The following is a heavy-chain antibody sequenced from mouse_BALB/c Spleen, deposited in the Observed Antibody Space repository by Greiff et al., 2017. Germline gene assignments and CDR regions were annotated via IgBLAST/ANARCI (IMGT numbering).Heavy chain of an antibody. CDR1: GYTFTSYW. CDR2: IYPGDGDT. Sequence: VQLQQSGPELVKPGASVKLSCKASGYTFTSYWMQWVKQRPGQGLEWIGAIYPGDGDTRYTQKFKGKATLTADKSSSTAYMQLSSLASEDSAVYYCARHDYAFDYWGQGTTLTVSS. D-gene: IGHD2-4*01. CDR3: ARHDYAFDY. J-gene: IGHJ2*01. V-gene: IGHV1-87*01.